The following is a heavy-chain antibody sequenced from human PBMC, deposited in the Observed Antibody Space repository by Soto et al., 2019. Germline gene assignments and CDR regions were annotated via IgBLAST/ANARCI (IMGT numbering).Heavy chain of an antibody. CDR3: AKDTYYLDTTGYYVFDY. D-gene: IGHD3-22*01. V-gene: IGHV3-30*18. Sequence: GGSLRLSCAASEFTFSSYGIHWVRQAPGKGLEWVAVISYDGRKKQYADSVKGRFTISRDNSKNTPHLQMNSLRAEDTAEYYCAKDTYYLDTTGYYVFDYWGQGTLVTVSS. J-gene: IGHJ4*02. CDR2: ISYDGRKK. CDR1: EFTFSSYG.